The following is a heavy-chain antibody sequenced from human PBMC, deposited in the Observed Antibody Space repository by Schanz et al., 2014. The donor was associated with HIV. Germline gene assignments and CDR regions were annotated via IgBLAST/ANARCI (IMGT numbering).Heavy chain of an antibody. V-gene: IGHV3-74*01. J-gene: IGHJ6*02. Sequence: EVRLVESGGGLVQPGGSLRLSCAASGSSFSTTWMHWVRQVPGQGLEWISLIKGDGISVNYADSVKGRFTISRDNAKNTLYLQMHSLRVEDTAVYFCARDYYYSIDVWGQGTTVIVSS. CDR3: ARDYYYSIDV. CDR1: GSSFSTTW. CDR2: IKGDGISV.